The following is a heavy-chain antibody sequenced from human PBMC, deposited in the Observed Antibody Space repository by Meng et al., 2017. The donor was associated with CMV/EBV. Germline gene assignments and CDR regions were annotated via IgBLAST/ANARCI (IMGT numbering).Heavy chain of an antibody. V-gene: IGHV4-30-4*08. CDR3: AREGDNPFDY. CDR2: IYYSGST. CDR1: CGSISSGDYS. J-gene: IGHJ4*02. D-gene: IGHD2-21*02. Sequence: QLRESGPGLVTPSTTLSLTCSVSCGSISSGDYSWSWIRPPPGKGLEWSGYIYYSGSTYYNPSLKSRVTISVDTSKNQFSLKLSSVTAADTAVYYCAREGDNPFDYWGQGTLVTVSS.